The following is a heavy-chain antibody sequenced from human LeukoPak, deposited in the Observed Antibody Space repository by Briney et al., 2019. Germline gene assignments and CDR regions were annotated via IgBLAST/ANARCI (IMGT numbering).Heavy chain of an antibody. CDR1: GGSISSYY. J-gene: IGHJ6*03. V-gene: IGHV4-59*12. CDR3: ARGVAGPGSSYYYYMDV. CDR2: IYYSGST. Sequence: SETLSLTCTVSGGSISSYYWSWPRQPPGKGLEWIGHIYYSGSTNYKPSLKSRVTISVDTSKSQFSLRLNSVTAADTAIYYCARGVAGPGSSYYYYMDVWGKGTTVTVSS. D-gene: IGHD5-12*01.